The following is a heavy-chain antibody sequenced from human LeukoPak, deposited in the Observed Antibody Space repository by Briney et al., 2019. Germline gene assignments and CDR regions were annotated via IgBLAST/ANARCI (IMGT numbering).Heavy chain of an antibody. Sequence: SETLSLTCTVSGGSISSGSYYWSWIRQPAGKGLEWIGRIYTSGSTNYNPSLKSRVTISVDTSKNQFSLKLSSVTAADTAVYYCARSRRRDGYNRGAPFDYWGQGTLVTVSS. V-gene: IGHV4-61*02. D-gene: IGHD5-24*01. CDR1: GGSISSGSYY. CDR3: ARSRRRDGYNRGAPFDY. CDR2: IYTSGST. J-gene: IGHJ4*02.